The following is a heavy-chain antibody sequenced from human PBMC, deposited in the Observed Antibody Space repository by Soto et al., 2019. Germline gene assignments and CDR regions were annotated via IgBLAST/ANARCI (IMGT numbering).Heavy chain of an antibody. CDR1: GGSISSYY. Sequence: SETLSLTCTVSGGSISSYYWSWIRQPPGKGLEWIGYIYYSGSTNYNPSLKSRVTISVDTSKNQFSLKLSSVTAADTAVYYCARRYGGTFDYWGQGTLVTLSS. CDR3: ARRYGGTFDY. V-gene: IGHV4-59*08. J-gene: IGHJ4*02. D-gene: IGHD2-15*01. CDR2: IYYSGST.